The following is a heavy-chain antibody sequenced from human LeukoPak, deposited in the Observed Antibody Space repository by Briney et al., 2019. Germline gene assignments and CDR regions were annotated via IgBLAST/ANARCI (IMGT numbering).Heavy chain of an antibody. CDR3: ARGVFYYDTSGRGYYFDY. Sequence: ASVKVSCKASGYIFTGYYMHWVRQAPGQGLEWMGWINPNSGGTNSAQKFQGRVTMTRDTSISTAYMELSRLTSDDTAVYYCARGVFYYDTSGRGYYFDYWGQGTLVTVSS. V-gene: IGHV1-2*02. J-gene: IGHJ4*02. CDR1: GYIFTGYY. D-gene: IGHD3-22*01. CDR2: INPNSGGT.